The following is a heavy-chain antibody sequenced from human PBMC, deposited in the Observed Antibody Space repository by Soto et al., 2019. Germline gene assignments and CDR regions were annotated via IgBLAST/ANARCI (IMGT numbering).Heavy chain of an antibody. CDR3: ARDSGYSFDP. Sequence: ASETLSLTCTVSGGSISSGDYYWSWIRQPPGKGLEWIGYIYYSGCTYYNPSLKSRVTISVDTSKNQFSLKLSSVTAADTAVYYCARDSGYSFDPWGQGTLVTVSS. D-gene: IGHD5-12*01. CDR2: IYYSGCT. V-gene: IGHV4-30-4*01. J-gene: IGHJ5*02. CDR1: GGSISSGDYY.